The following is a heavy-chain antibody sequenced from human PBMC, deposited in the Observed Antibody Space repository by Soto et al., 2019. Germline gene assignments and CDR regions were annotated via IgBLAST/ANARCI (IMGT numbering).Heavy chain of an antibody. V-gene: IGHV1-69*02. CDR1: GGTFSSST. Sequence: QVQLVQSGAEVKKPGSSVKVSCKALGGTFSSSTINWMRQAPGQGLEWMGRIIPVVGIPDYAQKFQGRVTITADKSTDTAFMELSGLRSEDTAVYYCARHAILSSAFDIWGQGTLVTVSS. J-gene: IGHJ3*02. CDR2: IIPVVGIP. D-gene: IGHD2-21*01. CDR3: ARHAILSSAFDI.